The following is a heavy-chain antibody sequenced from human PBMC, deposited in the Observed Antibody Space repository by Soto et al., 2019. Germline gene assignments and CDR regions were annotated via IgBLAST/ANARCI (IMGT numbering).Heavy chain of an antibody. J-gene: IGHJ4*02. D-gene: IGHD2-15*01. V-gene: IGHV1-69*08. Sequence: QVQLVQSGAEVKKPGSSVKVSCKASGGTFSSYTISWVRQAPGQGLEWMGRIIPILGIANYAQKFQGRVTITADKPTSTAYMELRSLRAEDTAVYSCARDRRGDVAVLWGQGTLVTVSS. CDR1: GGTFSSYT. CDR2: IIPILGIA. CDR3: ARDRRGDVAVL.